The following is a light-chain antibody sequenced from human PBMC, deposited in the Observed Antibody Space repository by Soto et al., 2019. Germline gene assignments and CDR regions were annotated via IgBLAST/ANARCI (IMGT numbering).Light chain of an antibody. CDR3: SAYGGRKNSDV. CDR2: EVS. V-gene: IGLV2-8*01. CDR1: SSDVGGDNY. Sequence: QSALTPPPSASGSPGQSVTISCTGTSSDVGGDNYVSWYQQHPGKAHKLMIYEVSKRPSGVSARFSGSKSGNTASLTVSGLPAEDEADEYGSAYGGRKNSDVFGTGTKPTVL. J-gene: IGLJ1*01.